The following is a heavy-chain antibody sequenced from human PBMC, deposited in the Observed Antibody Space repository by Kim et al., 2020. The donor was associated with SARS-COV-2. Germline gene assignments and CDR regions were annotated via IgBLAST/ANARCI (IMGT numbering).Heavy chain of an antibody. CDR3: SRGKYSGGWSDF. Sequence: YYADSVKGRFTMSRDNAQNSLYRQIDSLRAEDTAVYFCSRGKYSGGWSDFWGQGTLVTVSS. V-gene: IGHV3-21*06. J-gene: IGHJ4*02. D-gene: IGHD6-19*01.